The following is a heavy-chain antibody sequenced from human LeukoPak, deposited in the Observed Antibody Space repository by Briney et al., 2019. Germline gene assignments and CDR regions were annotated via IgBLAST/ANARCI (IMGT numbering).Heavy chain of an antibody. CDR2: ISYDGSNK. Sequence: GGSLRLSCAASGFTFSSYAMHWVRQAPGKGLEWVAVISYDGSNKYYADSVKGRFTISRDNSKNTLYLQMNSLRAEDAAVYYCAKVSVEMATIDYWGQGTLVTVSS. V-gene: IGHV3-30-3*01. CDR3: AKVSVEMATIDY. CDR1: GFTFSSYA. J-gene: IGHJ4*02. D-gene: IGHD5-24*01.